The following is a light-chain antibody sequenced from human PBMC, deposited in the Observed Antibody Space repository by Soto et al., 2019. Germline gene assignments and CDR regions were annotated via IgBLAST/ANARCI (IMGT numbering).Light chain of an antibody. Sequence: QSALTQPASVSGSPGQSITISCTGTSSDVGGSNYVSWYQQHPGKAPKLMIYDVTNRPRGVSNRFSGSKSGNTASLTISGLQAEDEADYYCGSYSSSSTLYVFGTGTKLTVL. J-gene: IGLJ1*01. CDR3: GSYSSSSTLYV. CDR1: SSDVGGSNY. V-gene: IGLV2-14*03. CDR2: DVT.